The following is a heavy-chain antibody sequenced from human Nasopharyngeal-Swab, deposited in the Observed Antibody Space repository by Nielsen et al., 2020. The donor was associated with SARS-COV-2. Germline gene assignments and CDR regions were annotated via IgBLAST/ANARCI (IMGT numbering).Heavy chain of an antibody. CDR3: AREGIAAAGPEDY. V-gene: IGHV1-69*04. D-gene: IGHD6-13*01. Sequence: SVKVSYKASGGTFSSYAISWVRQAPGQGLEWMGRIIPILGIANYAQKFQGRVTITADKSTSTAYMELSSLRSEDTAVYYCAREGIAAAGPEDYWGQGTLVTVSS. CDR2: IIPILGIA. CDR1: GGTFSSYA. J-gene: IGHJ4*02.